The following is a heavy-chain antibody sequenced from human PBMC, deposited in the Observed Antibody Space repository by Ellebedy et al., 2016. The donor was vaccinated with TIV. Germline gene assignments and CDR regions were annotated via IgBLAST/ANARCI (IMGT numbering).Heavy chain of an antibody. V-gene: IGHV1-2*04. D-gene: IGHD3-16*01. Sequence: AASVKVSCKASGYTFTTYAVHWVRQAPGQGLEWMGWINPNSGGTNYAQKFQGWVTMTRDTSISTVYMELSRLKSDYTAFYYCARGMKLGIVWYYLEYWGQGTLVTVSS. CDR2: INPNSGGT. CDR1: GYTFTTYA. J-gene: IGHJ4*02. CDR3: ARGMKLGIVWYYLEY.